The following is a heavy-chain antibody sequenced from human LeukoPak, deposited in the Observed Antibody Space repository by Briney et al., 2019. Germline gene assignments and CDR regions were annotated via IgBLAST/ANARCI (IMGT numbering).Heavy chain of an antibody. CDR1: GYSFTSYW. D-gene: IGHD2-15*01. J-gene: IGHJ6*04. Sequence: GESLRISCTGSGYSFTSYWISGVRQMRGKGLEWMGRIDPSDSYTNYSPSFQGHVTISADKSISTAYLQWSSLKASDTAMYYCASPLSGLRGYGMDVWGKGTTVTVSS. CDR2: IDPSDSYT. V-gene: IGHV5-10-1*01. CDR3: ASPLSGLRGYGMDV.